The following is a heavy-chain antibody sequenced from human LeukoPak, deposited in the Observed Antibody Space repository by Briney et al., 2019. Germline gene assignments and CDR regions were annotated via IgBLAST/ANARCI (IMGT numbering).Heavy chain of an antibody. J-gene: IGHJ1*01. CDR2: ISPSGGLT. Sequence: GGSLTLSCAASGFTFSTYGMNWVRQAHGKGMEWDSGISPSGGLTYYTDSVKGRFTISRDNSKQTVSLQMTSLRGEDPAVYYCAKDEAWERYKDWGQGTLVTVSS. V-gene: IGHV3-23*01. CDR1: GFTFSTYG. CDR3: AKDEAWERYKD. D-gene: IGHD1-26*01.